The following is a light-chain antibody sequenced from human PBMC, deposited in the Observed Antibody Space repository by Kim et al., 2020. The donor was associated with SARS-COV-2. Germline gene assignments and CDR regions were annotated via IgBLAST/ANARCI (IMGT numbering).Light chain of an antibody. CDR1: QNMDKW. V-gene: IGKV1-5*03. Sequence: SAYERDRVTNTFRDSQNMDKWLDWYQQKPGKAPKRLIYKASTLDSGVPSRFSGSQSGTEFTLTNSSLQPDDFATYYCQDYSDYWTFGQGTKVDIK. J-gene: IGKJ1*01. CDR3: QDYSDYWT. CDR2: KAS.